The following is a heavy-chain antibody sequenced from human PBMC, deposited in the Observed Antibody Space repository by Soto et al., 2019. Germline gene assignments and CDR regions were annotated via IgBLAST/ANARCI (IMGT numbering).Heavy chain of an antibody. CDR1: GYTFTSYG. D-gene: IGHD3-9*01. CDR3: ATDGARVDFLNTLNYYYYYMDV. CDR2: ISAYNGNT. J-gene: IGHJ6*03. V-gene: IGHV1-18*01. Sequence: QVQLVQSGAEVKKPGASVKVSCKASGYTFTSYGISWVRQAPGQGLEWMGWISAYNGNTNYAQKLQGRVTMTTDTSTSTAYMGLRSLRSDDTAAYYCATDGARVDFLNTLNYYYYYMDVWGKGTTVTVSS.